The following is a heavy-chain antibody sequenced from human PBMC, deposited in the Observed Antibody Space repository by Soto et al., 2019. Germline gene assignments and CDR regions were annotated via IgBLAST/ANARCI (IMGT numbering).Heavy chain of an antibody. J-gene: IGHJ6*02. Sequence: ASVKVSCKASGYTFTSYGISWVRQAPGQGLEWMGWISAYNYNTNYAQKLQGRVTMTTDTFTTTAYMEVRSLRSDDTAVYYCARAGGRNFYYGMDVWGQGTTVTSP. V-gene: IGHV1-18*01. CDR3: ARAGGRNFYYGMDV. CDR1: GYTFTSYG. D-gene: IGHD2-8*02. CDR2: ISAYNYNT.